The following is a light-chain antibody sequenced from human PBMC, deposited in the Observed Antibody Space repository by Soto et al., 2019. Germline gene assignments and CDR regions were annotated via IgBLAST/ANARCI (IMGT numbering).Light chain of an antibody. J-gene: IGKJ3*01. CDR1: QSVTTY. CDR3: QQYGSSPFT. V-gene: IGKV3-11*01. Sequence: LLTQSPATLSLSPGDSATLSCRASQSVTTYLAWYHQKPGQAPRLLIYDVSNRATGIPARFSGSGSGTDFTLTISSLEPEDFAVYYCQQYGSSPFTFGPGTKVDLK. CDR2: DVS.